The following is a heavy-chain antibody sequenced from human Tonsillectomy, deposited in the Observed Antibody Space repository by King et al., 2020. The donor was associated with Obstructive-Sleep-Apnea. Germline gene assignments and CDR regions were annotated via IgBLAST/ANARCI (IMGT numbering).Heavy chain of an antibody. Sequence: QLVQSGGGVVQPARSLRVSCAASGFTFSSYGMHWVRQAPGKGLEWVAAIGYDGNNKFYADCVKGRFTISRDNSKNTLYLQMNSLRVEDTAVYYCARGSGSYRYGYYFDYWGQGTLVTVSS. D-gene: IGHD3-16*02. V-gene: IGHV3-33*01. CDR3: ARGSGSYRYGYYFDY. CDR1: GFTFSSYG. CDR2: IGYDGNNK. J-gene: IGHJ4*02.